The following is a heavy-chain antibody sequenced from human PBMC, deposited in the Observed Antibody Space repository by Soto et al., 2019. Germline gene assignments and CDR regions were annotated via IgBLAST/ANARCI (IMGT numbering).Heavy chain of an antibody. CDR1: GGSFSGYY. D-gene: IGHD3-22*01. V-gene: IGHV4-34*01. CDR2: INHSGST. Sequence: SETLSLTCAVYGGSFSGYYWSWIRQPPGKGLEWIGEINHSGSTNYNPSLKSRVTISVDTSKNQFSLKLSSVTAADTAVYYCARGLNYDSIAGVPFDIGGKGKRLTV. J-gene: IGHJ3*02. CDR3: ARGLNYDSIAGVPFDI.